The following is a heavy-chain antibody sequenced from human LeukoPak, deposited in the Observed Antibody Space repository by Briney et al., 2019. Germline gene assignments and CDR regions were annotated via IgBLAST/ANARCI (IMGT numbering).Heavy chain of an antibody. D-gene: IGHD6-19*01. J-gene: IGHJ5*02. CDR2: MNPNSGNT. Sequence: ASVKVSCKASGYTFTSYDINWVRQATGQGLEWMGWMNPNSGNTGYAQKFQGRATMTRNTSISTAYMELSSLRSEDTAVYYCARGPGYSSGWYWFDPWGQGTLVTVSS. V-gene: IGHV1-8*01. CDR1: GYTFTSYD. CDR3: ARGPGYSSGWYWFDP.